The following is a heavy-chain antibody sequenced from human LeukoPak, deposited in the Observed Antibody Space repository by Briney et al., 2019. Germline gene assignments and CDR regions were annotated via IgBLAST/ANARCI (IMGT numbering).Heavy chain of an antibody. J-gene: IGHJ6*03. CDR3: ARSVEGYCSGGSCYSYYYYMDV. Sequence: SETLSLTCNVSGGSISSNSYSRGWIRQSPGKGLEWIGSIHYSGSTYYNPSLKSRVTISVDMSKNQFSLKLSSVTAADTAVYYCARSVEGYCSGGSCYSYYYYMDVWGKGTTVTVSS. D-gene: IGHD2-15*01. CDR1: GGSISSNSYS. CDR2: IHYSGST. V-gene: IGHV4-39*07.